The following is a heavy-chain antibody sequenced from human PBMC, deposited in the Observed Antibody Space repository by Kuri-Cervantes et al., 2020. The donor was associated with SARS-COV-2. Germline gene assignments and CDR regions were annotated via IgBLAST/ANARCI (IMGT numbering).Heavy chain of an antibody. Sequence: GGSLRLSCAASGFTFDDYAMHWVRQAPGKGLEWVSGISWNSGSIGYADSVKGRFTISRDNAKNSLYLQMNSLRAEDTALHYCAKDWGPYYYGSGSYSNYFDYWGQGTLVTVSS. CDR3: AKDWGPYYYGSGSYSNYFDY. V-gene: IGHV3-9*01. CDR2: ISWNSGSI. J-gene: IGHJ4*02. D-gene: IGHD3-10*01. CDR1: GFTFDDYA.